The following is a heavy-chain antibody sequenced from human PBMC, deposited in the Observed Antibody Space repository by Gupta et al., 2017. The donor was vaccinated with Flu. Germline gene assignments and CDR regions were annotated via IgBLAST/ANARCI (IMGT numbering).Heavy chain of an antibody. V-gene: IGHV1-18*01. D-gene: IGHD3-22*01. CDR3: AREIKSFYDNSGSYLGGYFDY. CDR2: INIYNGNT. Sequence: QVQLVQSRVEVKKPGASVKVSCKASGYTFDNNGLTWVRQAPGHGLEWMGVINIYNGNTNYAPQLQGRVTMTTDTSTATAYMELRSLRSDDTAVYYCAREIKSFYDNSGSYLGGYFDYWGQGTLVTVSS. J-gene: IGHJ4*02. CDR1: GYTFDNNG.